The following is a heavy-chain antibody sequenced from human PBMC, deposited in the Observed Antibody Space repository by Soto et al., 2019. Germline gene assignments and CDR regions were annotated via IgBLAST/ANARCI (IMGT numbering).Heavy chain of an antibody. D-gene: IGHD2-2*01. CDR3: AKGGHCSRTNCYYDGDYFYGLDV. Sequence: PGGSLRLSCAGSEFIFSSYAMSWVRQAPGKGLEWVSTISGSGGTTDYTDSVKGRFTISRDNSKNTHYLQMNSLRAEDTAVYYCAKGGHCSRTNCYYDGDYFYGLDVWGQGTTVTVSS. CDR2: ISGSGGTT. CDR1: EFIFSSYA. V-gene: IGHV3-23*01. J-gene: IGHJ6*02.